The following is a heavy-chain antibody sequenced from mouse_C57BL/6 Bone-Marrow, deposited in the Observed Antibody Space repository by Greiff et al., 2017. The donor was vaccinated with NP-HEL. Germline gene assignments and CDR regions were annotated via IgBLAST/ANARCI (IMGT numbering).Heavy chain of an antibody. CDR2: IYPRSGNI. CDR3: ARSVDSSGLRFAY. J-gene: IGHJ3*01. D-gene: IGHD3-2*02. Sequence: VQLQQSGAELARPGASVKLSCKASGYTFTSYGISWVKQRTGQGLEWIGEIYPRSGNIYYNEKFKGKATLTADKSSSTAYMELRSLTSEDSAVYFCARSVDSSGLRFAYWGQGTLVTVSA. CDR1: GYTFTSYG. V-gene: IGHV1-81*01.